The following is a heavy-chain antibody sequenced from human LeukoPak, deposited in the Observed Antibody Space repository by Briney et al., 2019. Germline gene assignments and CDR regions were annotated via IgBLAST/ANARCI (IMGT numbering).Heavy chain of an antibody. CDR3: ARVGYSSSWYYENWFDP. J-gene: IGHJ5*02. CDR2: IYYSGST. CDR1: GGSISSYY. Sequence: SETLSLTCTVSGGSISSYYWSWIRQPPGKGLEWIGYIYYSGSTNYNPSLKSRVTISVDTSKNQFSLKLSSVTAADTAVYYCARVGYSSSWYYENWFDPWGQGTLVTVSS. D-gene: IGHD6-13*01. V-gene: IGHV4-59*12.